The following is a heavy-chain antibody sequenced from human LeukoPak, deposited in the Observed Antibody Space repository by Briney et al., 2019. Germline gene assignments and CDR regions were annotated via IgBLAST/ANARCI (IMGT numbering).Heavy chain of an antibody. J-gene: IGHJ4*02. V-gene: IGHV3-7*03. Sequence: GGSLRLSCAASGFTFSRYWMSWVRQVPRKGLEWVANIKQDGGEIYYVDSVKGRFTISRDNAKSLLYLQVNSLRAGDTAVYYCARDKGDYDTSGSLFVFGGQGTLVTVSS. CDR1: GFTFSRYW. CDR3: ARDKGDYDTSGSLFVF. CDR2: IKQDGGEI. D-gene: IGHD3-22*01.